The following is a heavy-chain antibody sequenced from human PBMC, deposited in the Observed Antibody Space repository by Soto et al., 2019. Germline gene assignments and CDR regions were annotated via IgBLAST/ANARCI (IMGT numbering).Heavy chain of an antibody. J-gene: IGHJ3*02. CDR3: AVPTGTTAFDI. V-gene: IGHV3-53*01. D-gene: IGHD1-1*01. CDR1: GFTVSSNY. CDR2: IYSGGST. Sequence: VGSLKLSCAASGFTVSSNYMSWVRQAPGKGLEWVSVIYSGGSTYYADSVKGRFTISRDNSKNTLYLQMNSLRAEDTAVYYCAVPTGTTAFDIWGQGTMVPVSS.